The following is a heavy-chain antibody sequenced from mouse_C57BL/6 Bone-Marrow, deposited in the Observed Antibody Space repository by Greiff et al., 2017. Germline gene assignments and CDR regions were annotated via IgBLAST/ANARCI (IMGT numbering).Heavy chain of an antibody. Sequence: VQLQQPGAELVKPGASVKMSCTASGYTFTSYWITWVKQRPGQGLEWIGEIYPGSGSTNYNAKFKSKATLTVDTSSTTAYLQLSSLTSEDAAVYYCAGCSYWSMDVWGTGTTVTVSS. CDR3: AGCSYWSMDV. CDR2: IYPGSGST. CDR1: GYTFTSYW. J-gene: IGHJ1*03. D-gene: IGHD6-1*01. V-gene: IGHV1-55*01.